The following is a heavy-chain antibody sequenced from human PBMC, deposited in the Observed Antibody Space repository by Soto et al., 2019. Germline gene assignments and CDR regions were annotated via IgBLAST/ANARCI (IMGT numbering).Heavy chain of an antibody. CDR3: AKARAQYYDFWSGYPVDY. CDR1: GFTFSSYA. Sequence: EVQLLESGGGLVQPGGSLRLSCAASGFTFSSYAMSWVRQAPGKGLEWVSAISGSGGSTYYADSVKGRFTISRDNSKNTLYLQRNSLRAEDTAGYHCAKARAQYYDFWSGYPVDYWGQGTLVTVSS. V-gene: IGHV3-23*01. J-gene: IGHJ4*02. D-gene: IGHD3-3*01. CDR2: ISGSGGST.